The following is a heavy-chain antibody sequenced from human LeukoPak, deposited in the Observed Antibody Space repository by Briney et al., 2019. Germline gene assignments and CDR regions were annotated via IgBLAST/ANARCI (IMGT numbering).Heavy chain of an antibody. D-gene: IGHD3-22*01. J-gene: IGHJ6*03. CDR2: INHSGST. V-gene: IGHV4-39*07. CDR3: TRAASSGPLFTYHMDV. Sequence: SETLSLTCTVSGGSISSSSYYWGWIRQPPGKRLEWIGEINHSGSTNYNPSLKSRVTISLDTSKNQFSLKLTSVTAADTAVYYCTRAASSGPLFTYHMDVWGKGTTVTVSS. CDR1: GGSISSSSYY.